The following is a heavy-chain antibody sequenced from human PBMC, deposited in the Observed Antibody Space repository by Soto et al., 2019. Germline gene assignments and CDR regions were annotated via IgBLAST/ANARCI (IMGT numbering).Heavy chain of an antibody. Sequence: QVQLVESGGSVVQPGRSLRLSCEASGFTFTSYAMHWVRQAPGKGLEWVAVISYDGINEYYADSVKGRFTISRDNSKNTLVLQMSSLRVEDTAVYYCARDRLRLGELSLIGYFDYWGQGTLVTVFS. J-gene: IGHJ4*02. V-gene: IGHV3-30*15. D-gene: IGHD3-16*02. CDR2: ISYDGINE. CDR3: ARDRLRLGELSLIGYFDY. CDR1: GFTFTSYA.